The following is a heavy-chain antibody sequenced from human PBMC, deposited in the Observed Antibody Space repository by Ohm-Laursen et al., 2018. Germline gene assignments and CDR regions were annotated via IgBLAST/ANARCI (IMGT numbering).Heavy chain of an antibody. CDR3: ARGSGFVKLDV. J-gene: IGHJ6*02. D-gene: IGHD6-19*01. CDR2: INQSGST. Sequence: LSLTCPVHGESFTGYFLNWVRQPPGNGLEWIGEINQSGSTRYNPPLKRGVTLSAASSNTQFFLRLTTLNAADTAAYYCARGSGFVKLDVWGQGTAVTVSS. CDR1: GESFTGYF. V-gene: IGHV4-34*01.